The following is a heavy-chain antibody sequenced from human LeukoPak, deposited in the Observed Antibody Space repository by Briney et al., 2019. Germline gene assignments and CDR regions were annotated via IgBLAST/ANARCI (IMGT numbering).Heavy chain of an antibody. CDR2: ISSSGSTI. Sequence: GGSLRLSCAASGFTFSSYEMNWVRQAPGKGLEWVSYISSSGSTIYYADSVKGRFTISRDNAKNSLYLQMNSLRAEDTAVYYCARDPYYYYCMDVWGKGTTVTVSS. CDR1: GFTFSSYE. V-gene: IGHV3-48*03. J-gene: IGHJ6*03. CDR3: ARDPYYYYCMDV.